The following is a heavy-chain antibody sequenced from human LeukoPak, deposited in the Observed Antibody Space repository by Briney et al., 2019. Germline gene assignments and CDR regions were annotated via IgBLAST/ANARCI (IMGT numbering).Heavy chain of an antibody. CDR2: INPNDGST. CDR3: ARAPRDSSTMLDY. D-gene: IGHD6-13*01. J-gene: IGHJ4*02. CDR1: GYTFTSYG. Sequence: ASVKVSCKASGYTFTSYGISWVRQAPGQGLEWMGLINPNDGSTTYTHKFQGRVTMTRDTSTSTVYMDLSSLTSEDTAEYYCARAPRDSSTMLDYWGQGTLVTVSS. V-gene: IGHV1-46*01.